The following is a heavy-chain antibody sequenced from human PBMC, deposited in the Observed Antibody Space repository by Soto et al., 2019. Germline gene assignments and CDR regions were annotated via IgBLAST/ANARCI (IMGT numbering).Heavy chain of an antibody. V-gene: IGHV4-31*03. CDR2: IYYSGST. D-gene: IGHD3-10*01. J-gene: IGHJ6*03. CDR1: GGSISSGGYY. CDR3: ARVHTMVRGVIIPQPPYYMDV. Sequence: SETLSLTCTVSGGSISSGGYYWSWIRQHPGKGLEWIGYIYYSGSTYYNPSLKSRVTISVDTSKNQFSLKLSSVTAADTAVYYCARVHTMVRGVIIPQPPYYMDVWGKGTTVTVSS.